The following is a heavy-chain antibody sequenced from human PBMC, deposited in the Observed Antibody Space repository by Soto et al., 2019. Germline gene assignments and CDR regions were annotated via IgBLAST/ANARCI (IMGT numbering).Heavy chain of an antibody. CDR2: ISGSGGST. CDR1: GFTFSSYA. J-gene: IGHJ5*02. V-gene: IGHV3-23*01. CDR3: AKPQSHYYDSSGYYGVFGWFDP. Sequence: GGSLRLSCAASGFTFSSYAMSWVRQAPGKGLEWVSAISGSGGSTYYADSVKGRFTISRDNSKNTLYLQMNSLRAEDTAVYYCAKPQSHYYDSSGYYGVFGWFDPWGQGTLVTVSS. D-gene: IGHD3-22*01.